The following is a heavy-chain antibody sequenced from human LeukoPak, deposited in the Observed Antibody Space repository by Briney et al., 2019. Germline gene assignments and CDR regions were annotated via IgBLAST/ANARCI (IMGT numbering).Heavy chain of an antibody. Sequence: PGRSLRLSCAGSGFTIGGYGMHWFRQTPGKGLEWVAVIAYDGSRAFYADSVKGRFTISRDNSKTTMSVQMDDLRAEDTAVYYCTRYNNDHFDYWGQGTLVTVSS. V-gene: IGHV3-33*01. CDR1: GFTIGGYG. CDR2: IAYDGSRA. CDR3: TRYNNDHFDY. D-gene: IGHD1-14*01. J-gene: IGHJ4*02.